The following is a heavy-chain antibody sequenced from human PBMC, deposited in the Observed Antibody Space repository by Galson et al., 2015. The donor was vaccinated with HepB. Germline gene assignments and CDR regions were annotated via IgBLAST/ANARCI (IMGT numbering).Heavy chain of an antibody. CDR2: IIPIFGTA. D-gene: IGHD2-2*01. CDR1: GGTFSSYA. Sequence: SVKVSCKASGGTFSSYAISWVRQAPGQGLEWMGGIIPIFGTANYAQKFQGRVTITADESTSTVYMELSSLRSEDTAVYYCASSDRIVVVPAAHEAFEIWGQGTMVTVSS. V-gene: IGHV1-69*13. CDR3: ASSDRIVVVPAAHEAFEI. J-gene: IGHJ3*02.